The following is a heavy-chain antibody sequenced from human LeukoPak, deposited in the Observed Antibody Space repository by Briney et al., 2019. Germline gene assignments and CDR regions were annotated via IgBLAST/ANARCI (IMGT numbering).Heavy chain of an antibody. Sequence: SGGSLRLSCAASGFTFSSYSMNWVRQAPGKGLEWVSSISSSSSYIYYADSVKGRFTISRDNAKNSLYLQMNSLRAEDTAVYYCARDMRFGELSWFDPWGQGTLVTVSS. V-gene: IGHV3-21*01. CDR3: ARDMRFGELSWFDP. CDR2: ISSSSSYI. CDR1: GFTFSSYS. D-gene: IGHD3-10*01. J-gene: IGHJ5*02.